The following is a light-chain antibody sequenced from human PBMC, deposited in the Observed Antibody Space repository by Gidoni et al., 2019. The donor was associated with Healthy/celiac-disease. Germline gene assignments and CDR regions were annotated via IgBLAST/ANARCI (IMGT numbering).Light chain of an antibody. J-gene: IGKJ1*01. V-gene: IGKV1-5*03. CDR3: HHYSNLWT. Sequence: DIQMTQSPSTLSAFIGDRVTVTCRASPSIGDWLVWYQQNPGEAPKLLIYKASRLERGVSSIFSGSGAGTEFTLTINSVQPDDFATYCCHHYSNLWTFGQGSKVDIK. CDR2: KAS. CDR1: PSIGDW.